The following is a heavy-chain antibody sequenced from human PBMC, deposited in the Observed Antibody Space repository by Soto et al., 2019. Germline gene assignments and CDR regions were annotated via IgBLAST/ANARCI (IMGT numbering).Heavy chain of an antibody. Sequence: PGGSLRLSCAASGFTFSDYYMSWIRQAPGKGLEWVSYISSSSSYTNYADSVKGRFTISRDNAKNSLYLQMNSLRAEDTAVYYCARANDSSGYPSFYFDYWGQGTLVTVSS. D-gene: IGHD3-22*01. V-gene: IGHV3-11*06. CDR1: GFTFSDYY. CDR2: ISSSSSYT. J-gene: IGHJ4*02. CDR3: ARANDSSGYPSFYFDY.